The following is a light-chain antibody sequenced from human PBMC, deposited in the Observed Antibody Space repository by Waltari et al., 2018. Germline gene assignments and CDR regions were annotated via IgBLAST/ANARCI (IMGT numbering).Light chain of an antibody. CDR1: SSNIGSNF. V-gene: IGLV1-47*01. CDR2: RNN. Sequence: QSVLTQPPSASGAPGQRVTISCSGSSSNIGSNFVYWYQQLPGTAPKLLIYRNNQRPSGVPDRFSGSKSGTSASLAIRGLRSEDEAHYYCAAWDDSLEEVFGGGTKLTVL. CDR3: AAWDDSLEEV. J-gene: IGLJ2*01.